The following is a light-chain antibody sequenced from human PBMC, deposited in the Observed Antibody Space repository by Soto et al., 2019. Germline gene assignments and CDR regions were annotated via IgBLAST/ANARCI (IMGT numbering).Light chain of an antibody. CDR2: GTS. Sequence: EVVLTQSPGTLPLSPGERATLSCRASQSVSSTYLAWYRQKPGQAPRLLIYGTSSRATGIPDRFSGSGSGTDFTLTINRLEPEDFAVYYSQQYGYSPWTFGQGTKVEIK. V-gene: IGKV3-20*01. CDR1: QSVSSTY. CDR3: QQYGYSPWT. J-gene: IGKJ1*01.